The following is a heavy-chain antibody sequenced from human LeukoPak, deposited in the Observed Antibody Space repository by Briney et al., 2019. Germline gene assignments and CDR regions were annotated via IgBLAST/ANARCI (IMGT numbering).Heavy chain of an antibody. D-gene: IGHD3-10*01. V-gene: IGHV1-18*01. CDR2: ISAYNGNT. CDR1: GYTFTIYG. Sequence: GASVKVSCKASGYTFTIYGITWVRQAPGQGLEWMGWISAYNGNTKYAQKLQGRVTMTTDTSTSTAYMELRSLRSDDTAAYYCAREGYFGSGIDYYYGMDVWGQGTKVTVSS. J-gene: IGHJ6*02. CDR3: AREGYFGSGIDYYYGMDV.